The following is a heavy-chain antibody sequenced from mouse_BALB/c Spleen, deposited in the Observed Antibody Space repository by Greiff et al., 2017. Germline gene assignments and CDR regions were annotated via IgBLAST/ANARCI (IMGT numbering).Heavy chain of an antibody. CDR1: GFSLTSYG. V-gene: IGHV2-9*02. Sequence: VKLQESGPGLVAPSQSLSITCTVSGFSLTSYGVHWVRQPPGKGLEWLGVIWAGGSTNYNSALMSRLSISKDNSKSQVFLKMNSLQTDDTAMYYCARDSNYYGSAWFAYWGQGTLVTVSA. CDR2: IWAGGST. D-gene: IGHD1-1*01. CDR3: ARDSNYYGSAWFAY. J-gene: IGHJ3*01.